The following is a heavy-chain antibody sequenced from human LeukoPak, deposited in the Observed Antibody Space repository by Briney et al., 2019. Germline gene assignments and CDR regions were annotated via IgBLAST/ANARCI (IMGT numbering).Heavy chain of an antibody. V-gene: IGHV4-59*01. Sequence: SETLSLTCTVSGGSISSYYWSWIRQPPGKGLEWIGYIYTSGSTNYNPSLKSRVTISVDTSKNQFSLKLSSVTAADTAVYYCARCSHHLAAADRWGQGTLVTVSS. CDR1: GGSISSYY. CDR2: IYTSGST. D-gene: IGHD6-13*01. CDR3: ARCSHHLAAADR. J-gene: IGHJ4*02.